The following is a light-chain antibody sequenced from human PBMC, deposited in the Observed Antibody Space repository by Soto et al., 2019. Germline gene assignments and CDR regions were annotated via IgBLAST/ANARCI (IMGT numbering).Light chain of an antibody. CDR2: GAS. V-gene: IGKV3-20*01. Sequence: EVVLTQSPGTLSLSPGERATLSCRASQSLDSTYLAWYQQKPGQSPRLVIYGASRRATGIPDRFGGSGSGTDFTLTIGRLEPEDFAGYYCQRSGSAPPYILGAGTRLDIK. CDR3: QRSGSAPPYI. CDR1: QSLDSTY. J-gene: IGKJ2*01.